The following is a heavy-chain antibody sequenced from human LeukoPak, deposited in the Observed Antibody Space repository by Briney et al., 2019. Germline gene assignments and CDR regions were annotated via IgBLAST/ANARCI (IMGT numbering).Heavy chain of an antibody. J-gene: IGHJ4*02. V-gene: IGHV1-8*01. CDR1: GYTFTSYD. Sequence: ASVKVSCKASGYTFTSYDINWVRQATGQGLEWMGWMNPNSGNTGYAQKFQGRVTMTRDTSTSTVYMELSSLRSEDTTVYYCARDPGITMIVVVPYYFDYWGQGTLVTVSS. CDR2: MNPNSGNT. CDR3: ARDPGITMIVVVPYYFDY. D-gene: IGHD3-22*01.